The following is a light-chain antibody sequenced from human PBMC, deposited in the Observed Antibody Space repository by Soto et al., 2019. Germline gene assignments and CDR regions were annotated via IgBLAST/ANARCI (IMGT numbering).Light chain of an antibody. J-gene: IGKJ1*01. CDR2: DVS. CDR3: QQYNSYPWT. V-gene: IGKV1-5*01. CDR1: ESISSW. Sequence: DIQMTQSPSTLSASIGDRVVITCRASESISSWLAWYQQKPGKAPKLLIYDVSSLESGVPSRFSGSESGTEFTITISSLQPDDFATYYCQQYNSYPWTFGQGTRVEIK.